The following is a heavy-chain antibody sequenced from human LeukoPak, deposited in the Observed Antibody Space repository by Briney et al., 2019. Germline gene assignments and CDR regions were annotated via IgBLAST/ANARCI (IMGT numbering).Heavy chain of an antibody. V-gene: IGHV1-69*13. J-gene: IGHJ5*02. D-gene: IGHD6-6*01. CDR3: ARVPSIAARDWFDP. Sequence: SVKVSCKASGGTFTSYAISWVRQAPGQGLEWMGGIIPIFGTANYAQKFQGRVTITADESTSTAYMELSSLRSDDTAVYYCARVPSIAARDWFDPWGQGTLVTVSS. CDR1: GGTFTSYA. CDR2: IIPIFGTA.